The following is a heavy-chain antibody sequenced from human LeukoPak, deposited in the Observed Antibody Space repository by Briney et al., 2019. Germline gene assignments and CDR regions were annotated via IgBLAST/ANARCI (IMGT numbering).Heavy chain of an antibody. CDR3: ARDVYCCGFFVY. D-gene: IGHD3-10*01. CDR1: GFTFSSYS. Sequence: GGSLRLSCAASGFTFSSYSMNWVRQAPGKGLEWVSSISSSSSYIYYADSVKGRFTISRDNAKNSLYLQINSLRAEDTAVYYCARDVYCCGFFVYRGQGTMVTVSS. CDR2: ISSSSSYI. J-gene: IGHJ4*02. V-gene: IGHV3-21*01.